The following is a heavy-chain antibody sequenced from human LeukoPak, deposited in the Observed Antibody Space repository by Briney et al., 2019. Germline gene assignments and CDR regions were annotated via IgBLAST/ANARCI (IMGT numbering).Heavy chain of an antibody. J-gene: IGHJ6*02. CDR2: FDPEDGET. CDR1: GYTLTELS. CDR3: ATALHWDYYYGMDV. D-gene: IGHD7-27*01. Sequence: ASVKVSCKVSGYTLTELSMHWVRQAPGKGLEWMGGFDPEDGETTYAQKFQGRVTMTEDTSTDTAYMELSSLRSEDTAVYYCATALHWDYYYGMDVWGQGTTVTVSS. V-gene: IGHV1-24*01.